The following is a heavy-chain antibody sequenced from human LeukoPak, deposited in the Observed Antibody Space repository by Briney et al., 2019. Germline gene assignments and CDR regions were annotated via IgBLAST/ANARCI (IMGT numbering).Heavy chain of an antibody. J-gene: IGHJ5*01. V-gene: IGHV4-34*01. CDR3: ARRNVIAIKPTARPGLDS. CDR2: INYGGST. D-gene: IGHD1-1*01. Sequence: SETLSLTCTVYGGSCGGYYWTWIRQPPGKGPVWIGEINYGGSTSYNPSLESRVTISVDTSKNQFSLRLTSVTAADTAMYYCARRNVIAIKPTARPGLDSWGQGTLVTVSS. CDR1: GGSCGGYY.